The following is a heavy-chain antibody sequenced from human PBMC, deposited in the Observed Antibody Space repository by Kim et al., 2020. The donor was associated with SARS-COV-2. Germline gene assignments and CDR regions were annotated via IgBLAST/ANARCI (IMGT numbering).Heavy chain of an antibody. Sequence: GGSLRLSCAASGFTFGDYAMHWVRQAPGKGLEWVSGISWNSGTIGYGDSVKGRFTISRDNAKKSLYLQMNSQRAEDTALYDCVKGGSTSGLGYYYSMDVWGKGTTVTVSS. CDR3: VKGGSTSGLGYYYSMDV. D-gene: IGHD2-2*01. CDR1: GFTFGDYA. J-gene: IGHJ6*03. V-gene: IGHV3-9*01. CDR2: ISWNSGTI.